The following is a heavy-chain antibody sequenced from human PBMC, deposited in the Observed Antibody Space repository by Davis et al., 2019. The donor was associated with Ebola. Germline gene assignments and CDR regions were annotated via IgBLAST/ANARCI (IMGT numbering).Heavy chain of an antibody. J-gene: IGHJ4*02. V-gene: IGHV1-3*01. CDR1: GYTFTSYA. Sequence: ASVKVSCKASGYTFTSYAMHWVRQAPGQRLEWMGWINAGNGNTKYSQKFQGRVTITRDTSASTAYMELSSLRSEDTAVYYCARGGTVLFEVAYWGQGTLVTVSS. CDR3: ARGGTVLFEVAY. CDR2: INAGNGNT. D-gene: IGHD3-10*01.